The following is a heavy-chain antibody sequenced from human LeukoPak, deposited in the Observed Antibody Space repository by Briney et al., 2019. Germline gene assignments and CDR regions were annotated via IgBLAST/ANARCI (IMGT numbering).Heavy chain of an antibody. CDR1: GDSVSSNSAA. D-gene: IGHD3-3*01. V-gene: IGHV6-1*01. J-gene: IGHJ5*02. CDR3: ARDRDYDFWSGYYSVWFDP. CDR2: TYYRSKWYN. Sequence: SQTLSLTCAISGDSVSSNSAAWNWIRQSPSRGLEWLGRTYYRSKWYNDYAVSVKSRITISPDTSKNQFSLQLNSVTPEDTAVYYCARDRDYDFWSGYYSVWFDPWGQGTLVTVSS.